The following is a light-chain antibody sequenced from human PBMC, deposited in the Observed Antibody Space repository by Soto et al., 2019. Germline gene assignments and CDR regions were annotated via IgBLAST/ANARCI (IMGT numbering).Light chain of an antibody. J-gene: IGKJ1*01. Sequence: DIQMTQSPSSLSASVGDRVTITCRASQALITYQNWYQQKPGKAPKVLIYETSSLQSGVPSRFSGSGSGTDFTLTITSLQPEDFATYYCQQSYNTPRTFGQGTKVEI. CDR3: QQSYNTPRT. CDR2: ETS. V-gene: IGKV1-39*01. CDR1: QALITY.